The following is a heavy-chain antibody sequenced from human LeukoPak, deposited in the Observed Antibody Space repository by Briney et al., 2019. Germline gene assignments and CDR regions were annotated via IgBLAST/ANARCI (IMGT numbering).Heavy chain of an antibody. CDR1: GFTFSSYG. CDR2: IRYDGSNK. CDR3: ARGGRWLPGALDY. Sequence: GGSLRLSCAASGFTFSSYGMHWVRQAPGKGMEWVAFIRYDGSNKYYADSVKGRFTTSRDNSKNTPYLQMNSLRAEDTAVYYCARGGRWLPGALDYWGQGTLVTVSS. D-gene: IGHD5-24*01. J-gene: IGHJ4*02. V-gene: IGHV3-30*02.